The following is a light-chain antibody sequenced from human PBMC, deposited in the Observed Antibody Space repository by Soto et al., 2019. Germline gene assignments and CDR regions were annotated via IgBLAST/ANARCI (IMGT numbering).Light chain of an antibody. CDR2: EVS. Sequence: QYALTQPASVSGYVGQSTTISNNGTSSDIGGYNYVSWYQQHPGKAPKLMIYEVSNRPSGVSNRFSGSKSGNTASLTISGLQAEDEADYYCSSYSISITYVFGTGTKVTVL. CDR3: SSYSISITYV. CDR1: SSDIGGYNY. V-gene: IGLV2-14*01. J-gene: IGLJ1*01.